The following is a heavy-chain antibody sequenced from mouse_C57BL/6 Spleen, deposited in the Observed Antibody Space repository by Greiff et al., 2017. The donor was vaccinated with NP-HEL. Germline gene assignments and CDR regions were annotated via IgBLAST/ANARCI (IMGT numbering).Heavy chain of an antibody. Sequence: QVQLKQPGAELVMPGASVKLSCKASGYTFTSYWMHWVKQRPGQGLEWIGEIDPSDSYTNYNQKFKGKSTLTVDKSSSTAYMQLSSLTSEDSAVYYCAIDHPFAYWGQGTLVTVSA. J-gene: IGHJ3*01. CDR3: AIDHPFAY. V-gene: IGHV1-69*01. CDR1: GYTFTSYW. CDR2: IDPSDSYT.